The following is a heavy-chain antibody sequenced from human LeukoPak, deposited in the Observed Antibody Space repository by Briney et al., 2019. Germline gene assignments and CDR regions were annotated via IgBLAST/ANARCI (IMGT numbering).Heavy chain of an antibody. CDR2: INPSSDGGTT. J-gene: IGHJ4*02. Sequence: GGSLRLSCAASGFTFTKAWMSWVRQAPGKGLEWVGHINPSSDGGTTDYAAPVKRRFSISRDDSKNTLHLQMNRLKTEDTAVYYCTTGTWIQLWLADYWGQGTLVTVSS. CDR1: GFTFTKAW. D-gene: IGHD5-18*01. V-gene: IGHV3-15*01. CDR3: TTGTWIQLWLADY.